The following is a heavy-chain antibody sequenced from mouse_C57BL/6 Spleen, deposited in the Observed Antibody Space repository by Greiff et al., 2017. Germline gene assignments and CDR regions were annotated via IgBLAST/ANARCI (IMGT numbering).Heavy chain of an antibody. D-gene: IGHD1-1*01. J-gene: IGHJ2*01. CDR2: ISDGGSYT. CDR1: GFTFSSYA. Sequence: EVNLVESGGGLVKPGGSLKLSCAASGFTFSSYAMSWVRQTPEKRLEWVATISDGGSYTYYPDNVKGRFTISRDNAKNNLYLQMSHLKSEDTAMYYCARDKGTGYGSREYYFDYWGQGTTLTVSS. V-gene: IGHV5-4*01. CDR3: ARDKGTGYGSREYYFDY.